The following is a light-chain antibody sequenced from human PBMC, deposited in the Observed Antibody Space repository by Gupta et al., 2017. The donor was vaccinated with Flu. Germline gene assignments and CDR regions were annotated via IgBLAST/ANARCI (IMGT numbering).Light chain of an antibody. CDR2: SSN. Sequence: QSVVTQPPAASGTPGQTVTISCSGSSSSIGTNAVNWYQQLPGTAPNLLIYSSNQRPSGVPDRFSGSKYGTSAALTITGLQAEDEADYYCASEEVSRNGYVFGTGTKVTVL. CDR3: ASEEVSRNGYV. V-gene: IGLV1-44*01. CDR1: SSSIGTNA. J-gene: IGLJ1*01.